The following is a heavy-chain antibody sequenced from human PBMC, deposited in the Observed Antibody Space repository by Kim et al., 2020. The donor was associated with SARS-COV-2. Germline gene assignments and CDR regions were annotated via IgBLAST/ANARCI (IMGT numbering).Heavy chain of an antibody. CDR2: ISGGGGST. J-gene: IGHJ4*02. CDR3: AKMPRHILTAYGGYFDY. Sequence: GGSLRLSCAASGFTFSSYAMSWVRQAPGKGLEWVSAISGGGGSTYYADSGKGRFTISSDNSKNTLYLQMISLRAEDTAVYYCAKMPRHILTAYGGYFDYWGQGTLVTVSS. D-gene: IGHD3-9*01. V-gene: IGHV3-23*01. CDR1: GFTFSSYA.